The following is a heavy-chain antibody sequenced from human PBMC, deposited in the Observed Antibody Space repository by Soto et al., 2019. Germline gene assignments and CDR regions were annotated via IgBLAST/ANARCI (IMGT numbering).Heavy chain of an antibody. CDR2: IWHGGTT. J-gene: IGHJ5*02. V-gene: IGHV4-39*01. D-gene: IGHD1-26*01. Sequence: QLQLQESGPGLLKPSETLSLTCTVSGGSITYGSYFWGWIRQPPGKGLEWIGSIWHGGTTYYNPSLKSRVTISVDTSTNQFSLKLSSVTAADTAVYYCARHVGRTLTPGFDPWGQGMLVTVSS. CDR1: GGSITYGSYF. CDR3: ARHVGRTLTPGFDP.